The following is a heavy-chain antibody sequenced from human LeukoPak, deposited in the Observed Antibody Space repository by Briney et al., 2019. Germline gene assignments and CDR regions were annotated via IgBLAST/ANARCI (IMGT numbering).Heavy chain of an antibody. CDR1: GFTFSSYS. V-gene: IGHV3-48*04. J-gene: IGHJ5*02. CDR3: ARVLSNYEAFFVELWFDP. CDR2: ISRRSNSI. D-gene: IGHD4-11*01. Sequence: GGSLRLSCAASGFTFSSYSMTWVRQAPGKGLEWVSYISRRSNSIHYADSVKGRFTISRDNAKNSLYPQMNSLRAEDTAVYYCARVLSNYEAFFVELWFDPWGQGTLVTVSS.